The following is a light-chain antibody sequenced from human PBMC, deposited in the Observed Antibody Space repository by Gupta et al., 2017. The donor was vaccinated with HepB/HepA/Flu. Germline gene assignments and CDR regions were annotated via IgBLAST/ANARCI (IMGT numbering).Light chain of an antibody. CDR2: GAS. CDR3: QHYGSSPGLT. V-gene: IGKV3-20*01. Sequence: EIVLTQSPGTLSLSPGERATLSCRASQSVSSSYLAWYQQKPGQAPRLLIYGASSRATGIPDRFSGSGSGTDFTLTISRLEPEDFAVYYCQHYGSSPGLTFGGWTKVEIK. J-gene: IGKJ4*01. CDR1: QSVSSSY.